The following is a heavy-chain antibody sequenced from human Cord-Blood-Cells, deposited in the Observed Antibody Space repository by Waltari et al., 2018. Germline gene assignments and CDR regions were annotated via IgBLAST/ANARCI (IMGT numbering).Heavy chain of an antibody. CDR1: GGSISSHY. V-gene: IGHV4-59*11. D-gene: IGHD3-22*01. J-gene: IGHJ4*02. Sequence: QVQLQESGPGLVKPSETLSLTCTVSGGSISSHYWSWIRLPPGKGLEWIGYIYYSGSTNYNPSIKSRVTISVDTSKNQFSLKLSSVTAADTAVYYCARGSSYYYDSSGYYYFDYWGQGTLVTVSS. CDR2: IYYSGST. CDR3: ARGSSYYYDSSGYYYFDY.